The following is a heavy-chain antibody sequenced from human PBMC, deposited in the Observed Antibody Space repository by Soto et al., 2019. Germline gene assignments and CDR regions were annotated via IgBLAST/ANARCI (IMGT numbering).Heavy chain of an antibody. J-gene: IGHJ5*02. CDR1: GFTFSDYY. CDR2: ISSSGSTI. Sequence: PGGSLRLSCAASGFTFSDYYMSWIRQAPGKGLEWVSYISSSGSTIYYADNLKGRFTITRDNAKNTLYLQMNSLRAEDTAVYYCARGWGHYDILTGYYTSSWFDPWGQGTLVTVSS. CDR3: ARGWGHYDILTGYYTSSWFDP. D-gene: IGHD3-9*01. V-gene: IGHV3-11*01.